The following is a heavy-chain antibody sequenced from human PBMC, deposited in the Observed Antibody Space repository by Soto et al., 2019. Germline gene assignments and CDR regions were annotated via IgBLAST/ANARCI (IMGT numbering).Heavy chain of an antibody. V-gene: IGHV4-4*03. Sequence: LRETLSLTCAVSGGSISSSNWWSWVRQPPGKGLEWIGETYHSGSTNYNPSLKSRVTISVDKSKNQFSLKLSSVTAADTAVYYCARSPIAAAGNWFDPWGQGTLVTVSS. J-gene: IGHJ5*02. CDR3: ARSPIAAAGNWFDP. CDR1: GGSISSSNW. CDR2: TYHSGST. D-gene: IGHD6-13*01.